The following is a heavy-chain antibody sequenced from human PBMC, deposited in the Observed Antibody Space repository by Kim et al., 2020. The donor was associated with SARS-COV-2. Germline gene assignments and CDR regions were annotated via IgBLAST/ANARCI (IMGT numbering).Heavy chain of an antibody. V-gene: IGHV3-33*01. D-gene: IGHD6-19*01. CDR2: IWYDGSNT. Sequence: GGSRRLSCAASGFTFSSYGMHWVRQAPGKGLEWVAVIWYDGSNTYYADSVKGRFTISRDNSKNTLYLQMNSLRAEDTAVYYCARDTGYSSGWYSRYYYY. J-gene: IGHJ6*03. CDR3: ARDTGYSSGWYSRYYYY. CDR1: GFTFSSYG.